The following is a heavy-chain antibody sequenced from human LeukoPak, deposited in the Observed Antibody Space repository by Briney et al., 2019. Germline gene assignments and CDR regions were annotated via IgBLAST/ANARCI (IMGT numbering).Heavy chain of an antibody. CDR1: GGSISPFY. Sequence: SETLSLTCTVSGGSISPFYWNWIRQPPGKGLEWIGSMHYSGDSKYNPSLRSRVSLSIDTSKQQFSLRLSSVTAADTAVYYCARDLELERNRWNYFESWGQGALVTVSS. J-gene: IGHJ4*02. V-gene: IGHV4-59*01. CDR2: MHYSGDS. D-gene: IGHD1-1*01. CDR3: ARDLELERNRWNYFES.